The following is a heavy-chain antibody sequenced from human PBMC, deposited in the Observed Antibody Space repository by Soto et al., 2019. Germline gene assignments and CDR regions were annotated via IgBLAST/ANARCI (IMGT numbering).Heavy chain of an antibody. CDR3: AHRQRRAAAGPGVYFDH. CDR1: GFSFTTGGVG. D-gene: IGHD6-13*01. CDR2: IYWDDNK. Sequence: SGPTLVKPTQTLTLTCTFSGFSFTTGGVGVGWIRQPPGKALEWLALIYWDDNKVYSPSLKSRLTITRDTSKSQVVLTMTNMDPVDTGTYYCAHRQRRAAAGPGVYFDHWGQGALVTVSS. J-gene: IGHJ4*02. V-gene: IGHV2-5*02.